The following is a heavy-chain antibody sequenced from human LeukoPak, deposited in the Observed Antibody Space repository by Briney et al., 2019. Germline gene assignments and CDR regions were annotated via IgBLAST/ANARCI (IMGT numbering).Heavy chain of an antibody. J-gene: IGHJ5*02. D-gene: IGHD2-2*01. V-gene: IGHV4-34*01. CDR2: INHSGST. CDR3: ARNDCSSTSCYPPHNWFDP. CDR1: GGSFSGYY. Sequence: SETLSLTCAVYGGSFSGYYWSWIRQPPGKGLEWIGEINHSGSTNYNPSLTSRVTISVDTSKNQFSLKLSSVTAADTAVYYCARNDCSSTSCYPPHNWFDPWGQGTLVTVSS.